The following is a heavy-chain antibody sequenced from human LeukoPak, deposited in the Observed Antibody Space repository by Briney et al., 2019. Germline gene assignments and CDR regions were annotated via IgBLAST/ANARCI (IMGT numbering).Heavy chain of an antibody. V-gene: IGHV4-4*07. CDR1: GDSMSSYY. J-gene: IGHJ4*02. CDR2: IYTSGST. D-gene: IGHD4-17*01. CDR3: ASSTRATVTTFYQV. Sequence: SETLSLTCTVSGDSMSSYYWSWIRQPAGKGLEWIGRIYTSGSTNYNPSLKSRVTISVDTSKNQFSLKLSSVTAADTAVYYCASSTRATVTTFYQVWGQGTLVTVSS.